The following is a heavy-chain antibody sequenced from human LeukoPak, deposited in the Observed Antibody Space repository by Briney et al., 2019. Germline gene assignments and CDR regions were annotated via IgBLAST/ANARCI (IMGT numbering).Heavy chain of an antibody. D-gene: IGHD2-2*01. CDR1: GGTFSSYA. V-gene: IGHV1-69*06. CDR2: IIPIFGTA. Sequence: ASVKVSCKASGGTFSSYAISWVRQAPGQGLEWMGGIIPIFGTANYAQKFQGRVTITADKSTSTAYMELSSLRSEDTAVYYCARGQYCSSTSCYLEMNWFDPWGQGTLVTVSS. J-gene: IGHJ5*02. CDR3: ARGQYCSSTSCYLEMNWFDP.